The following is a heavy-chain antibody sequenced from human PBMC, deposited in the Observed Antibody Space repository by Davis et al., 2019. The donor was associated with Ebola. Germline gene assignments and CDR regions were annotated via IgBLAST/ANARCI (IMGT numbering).Heavy chain of an antibody. CDR3: ARGWLRAGMDV. Sequence: PSETLSLTCAISGDRASGKNGACNWIRQSPSRGLEWLGRTYYTSKWYKNYATSVKRRATITPDTSKNQFSLQLHSVTPEDTALYYGARGWLRAGMDVWGEGTTVTVTS. CDR2: TYYTSKWYK. J-gene: IGHJ6*04. V-gene: IGHV6-1*01. CDR1: GDRASGKNGA. D-gene: IGHD5-18*01.